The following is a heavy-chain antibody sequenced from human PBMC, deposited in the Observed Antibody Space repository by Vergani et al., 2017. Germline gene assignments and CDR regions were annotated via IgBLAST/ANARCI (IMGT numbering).Heavy chain of an antibody. CDR3: ARPERKQWLGLNDAFDI. Sequence: QVQLVQSGAEVKKPGASVKVSCKASGYTFTGYYMHWVRQAPGQGLEWMGWMNPNSGNTGYAQKFQGRVTMTRNTSISTAYMELSRLRSDDTAVYYCARPERKQWLGLNDAFDIWGQGTMVTVSS. CDR1: GYTFTGYY. D-gene: IGHD6-19*01. J-gene: IGHJ3*02. V-gene: IGHV1-8*02. CDR2: MNPNSGNT.